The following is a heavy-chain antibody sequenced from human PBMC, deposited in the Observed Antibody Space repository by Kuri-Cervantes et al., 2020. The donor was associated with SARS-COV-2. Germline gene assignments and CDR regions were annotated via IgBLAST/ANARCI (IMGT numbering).Heavy chain of an antibody. Sequence: ESLKISCTVSGGSISSSSYYWGWIRQPPGKGLEWIGSIYYSGSTYYNPSLKSRVTISVDTSKNQFSLKLGSVTAADTAVYYCARVDCSSTSCYSDYWGQGTLVTVSS. D-gene: IGHD2-2*02. V-gene: IGHV4-39*07. CDR2: IYYSGST. J-gene: IGHJ4*02. CDR3: ARVDCSSTSCYSDY. CDR1: GGSISSSSYY.